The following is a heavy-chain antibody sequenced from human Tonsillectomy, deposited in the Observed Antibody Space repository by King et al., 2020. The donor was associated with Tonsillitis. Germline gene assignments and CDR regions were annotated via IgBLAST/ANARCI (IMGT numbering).Heavy chain of an antibody. Sequence: QLQESGPGLVKPSETLSLTCTVSGGSISSSSYYWGWIRQPPGKGLEWIGSNYYSGSTYYNPSLKSRVTMYVDTSNNQFSLKLSSVTAADTAVYYCARGSRLGIYYFDYWGQGTLVTVSS. J-gene: IGHJ4*02. D-gene: IGHD3-22*01. CDR3: ARGSRLGIYYFDY. V-gene: IGHV4-39*01. CDR2: NYYSGST. CDR1: GGSISSSSYY.